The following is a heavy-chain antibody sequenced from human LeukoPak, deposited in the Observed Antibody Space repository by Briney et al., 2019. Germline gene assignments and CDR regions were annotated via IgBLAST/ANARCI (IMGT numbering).Heavy chain of an antibody. CDR2: IYYSGTT. CDR3: AREKGYGMDV. V-gene: IGHV4-59*12. J-gene: IGHJ6*02. CDR1: GGSISSDY. Sequence: SETLSLTCTVSGGSISSDYWSWIRQPPGKGLEWIGYIYYSGTTNYNPSLKSRVTISVDTSKNQFSLKLNSVTAADTAVYYCAREKGYGMDVWAKGPRSPSP.